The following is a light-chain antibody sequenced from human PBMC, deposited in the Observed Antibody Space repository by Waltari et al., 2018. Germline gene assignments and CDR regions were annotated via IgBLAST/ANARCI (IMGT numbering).Light chain of an antibody. CDR3: QQYNDWPQT. CDR2: GAS. Sequence: IVMTQSPATLSVSPGERVTLSCRASQSVSGNLAWYQQKPGQAPRLRLYGASTRAAGVPTRFSGSGSGTEFTVTISSLQSEEFAVYYCQQYNDWPQTFGQGTKLETK. CDR1: QSVSGN. J-gene: IGKJ2*01. V-gene: IGKV3-15*01.